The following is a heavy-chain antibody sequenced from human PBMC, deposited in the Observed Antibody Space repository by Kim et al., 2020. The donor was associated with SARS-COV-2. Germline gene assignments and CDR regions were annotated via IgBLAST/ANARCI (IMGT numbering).Heavy chain of an antibody. D-gene: IGHD1-26*01. V-gene: IGHV1-3*01. CDR3: ARGRIVGAVFDY. CDR2: INAGNGNT. CDR1: GYTFTTFA. Sequence: ASVKVSCKASGYTFTTFAMHWVRQAPGQRLEWMGWINAGNGNTKYSQKFQGTVTITRDTSASTPYIELSSLSSEDTAVYYCARGRIVGAVFDYWGQGTLV. J-gene: IGHJ4*02.